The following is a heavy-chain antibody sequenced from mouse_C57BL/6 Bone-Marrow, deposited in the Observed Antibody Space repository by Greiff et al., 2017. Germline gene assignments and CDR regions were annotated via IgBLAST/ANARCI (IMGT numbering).Heavy chain of an antibody. CDR1: GFTFSNYW. D-gene: IGHD2-1*01. CDR3: SIQYGNYDAMDY. CDR2: IRLKSDNYAT. J-gene: IGHJ4*01. Sequence: EVKLMESGGGLVQPGGSMKLSCVASGFTFSNYWMNWVRQSPEKGLEWVAQIRLKSDNYATHYAESVKGRFTISRDDSKSSVYLQMNNLRAEDTGIYYCSIQYGNYDAMDYWGQGTSVTVSS. V-gene: IGHV6-3*01.